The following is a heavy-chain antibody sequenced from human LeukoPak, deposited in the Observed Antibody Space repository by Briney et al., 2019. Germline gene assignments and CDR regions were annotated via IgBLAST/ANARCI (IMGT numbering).Heavy chain of an antibody. CDR3: AKDRLEPRGSWYDAPYDAFDI. Sequence: GGSLRLSCAASGFTFSSYAMSWVRQAPGKGLEWVSAISGSGGSTYYADSVKGRFTISRDNSKNTLYLQMNSLRAEDTAVYYCAKDRLEPRGSWYDAPYDAFDIWGQGTMVTVSS. CDR2: ISGSGGST. CDR1: GFTFSSYA. V-gene: IGHV3-23*01. J-gene: IGHJ3*02. D-gene: IGHD6-13*01.